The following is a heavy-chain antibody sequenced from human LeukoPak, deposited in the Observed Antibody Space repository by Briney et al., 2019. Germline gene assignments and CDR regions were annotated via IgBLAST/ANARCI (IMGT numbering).Heavy chain of an antibody. V-gene: IGHV3-21*01. CDR1: GFTFSTYS. CDR3: ARDFPLEEVADSSALDY. J-gene: IGHJ4*02. Sequence: GGSLRLSCAASGFTFSTYSMNWVRQAPGKGLEWVSSISTSSTYIYFVDSVKGRFTISRDNAKNSLYLHMNSLRAEDTAVYYCARDFPLEEVADSSALDYWGQGTLVTVSS. D-gene: IGHD3-22*01. CDR2: ISTSSTYI.